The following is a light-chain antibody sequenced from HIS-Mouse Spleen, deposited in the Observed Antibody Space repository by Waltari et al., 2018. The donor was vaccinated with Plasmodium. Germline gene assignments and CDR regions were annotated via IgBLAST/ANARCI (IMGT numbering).Light chain of an antibody. V-gene: IGLV3-19*01. CDR3: NSRDSSGNHWV. J-gene: IGLJ3*02. CDR2: GKN. Sequence: SSELTQDPAVSVALGQTVRITCQGDSLRSSYASWYQQNPGQAPLLVIYGKNNRPSGITDRVSGSSSGNTASLTITGAQAEDEADYYCNSRDSSGNHWVFGGGTKLTVL. CDR1: SLRSSY.